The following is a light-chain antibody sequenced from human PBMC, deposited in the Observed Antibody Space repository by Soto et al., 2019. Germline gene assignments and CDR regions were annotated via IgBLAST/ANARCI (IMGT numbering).Light chain of an antibody. CDR2: LNSDGSH. V-gene: IGLV4-69*01. Sequence: QLVLTQSPSASASLGASVKLTCTLSSGHSNYAIAWHQQQSEKGPRYLMKLNSDGSHSKGDGIPDRFSGSSSGAERYLTIPSLQSEDEADYCCQTWGSGIVVFGGGTKLTVL. J-gene: IGLJ2*01. CDR3: QTWGSGIVV. CDR1: SGHSNYA.